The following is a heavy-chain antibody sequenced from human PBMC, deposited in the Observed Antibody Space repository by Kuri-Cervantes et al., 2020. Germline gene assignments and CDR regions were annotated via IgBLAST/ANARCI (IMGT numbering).Heavy chain of an antibody. J-gene: IGHJ3*02. CDR2: INHSGST. CDR3: AREDGYELDAFDI. Sequence: GSLRLSCAVYGGSFSGYYWSWIRQPPGKGLEWIGEINHSGSTNYNPSLKSRVTISVDRSKNQFSLKLSSVTAADTAVYYCAREDGYELDAFDIWGQGTMVTVSS. D-gene: IGHD5-12*01. V-gene: IGHV4-34*01. CDR1: GGSFSGYY.